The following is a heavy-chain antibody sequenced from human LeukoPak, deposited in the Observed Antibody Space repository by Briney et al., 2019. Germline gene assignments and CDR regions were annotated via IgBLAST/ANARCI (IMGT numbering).Heavy chain of an antibody. CDR3: ARGVVGVVAAIRGAFDI. J-gene: IGHJ3*02. D-gene: IGHD2-15*01. CDR2: IYHSGST. Sequence: SETLSLTCAVSGYSISSGYYWGWIRQPPGKGLERIGSIYHSGSTYYNPSLKSRVTISVDTSKNQFSLKLSSVTAADTAVYYCARGVVGVVAAIRGAFDIWGQGTMVTVSS. CDR1: GYSISSGYY. V-gene: IGHV4-38-2*01.